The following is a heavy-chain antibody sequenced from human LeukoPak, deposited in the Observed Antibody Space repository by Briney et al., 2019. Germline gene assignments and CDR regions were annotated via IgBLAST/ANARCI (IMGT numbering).Heavy chain of an antibody. CDR2: IYHSGST. D-gene: IGHD6-6*01. J-gene: IGHJ4*02. V-gene: IGHV4-39*07. CDR3: ARAEGSASYFDY. Sequence: SETLSLTCTVSGGSISSSSYYWGWIRQPPGKGLEWIGSIYHSGSTYYNPSLKSRVTISVDTSKNQFSLKLSSVTAADTAVYYCARAEGSASYFDYWGQGNLVTVSS. CDR1: GGSISSSSYY.